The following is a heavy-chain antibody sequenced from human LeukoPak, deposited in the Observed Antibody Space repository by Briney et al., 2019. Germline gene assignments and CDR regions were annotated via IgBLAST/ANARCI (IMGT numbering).Heavy chain of an antibody. CDR3: AKKLMMYYLDY. CDR1: GFTFSSYW. Sequence: GGSLRLSCAASGFTFSSYWMNWVRQAPGKGLEWVSAISGSGGSTYYADSVKGRFTISRDNSKNTLYLQMNSLRAEDTAVYYCAKKLMMYYLDYWGQGTLVTVSS. CDR2: ISGSGGST. J-gene: IGHJ4*02. D-gene: IGHD3-16*01. V-gene: IGHV3-23*01.